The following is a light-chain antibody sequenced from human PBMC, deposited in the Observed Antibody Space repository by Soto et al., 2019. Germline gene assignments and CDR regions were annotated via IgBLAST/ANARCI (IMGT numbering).Light chain of an antibody. Sequence: EIVLTQSPGTLSLSPGERATLSCRASQSVSSSYLAWYQQRPGQAPRLLMYGASTRATGMPARFSGSGSGTDFALTISSLQSEDSAIYYCQQYNNWLWTFGQGTKVDIK. CDR2: GAS. CDR3: QQYNNWLWT. V-gene: IGKV3-15*01. CDR1: QSVSSSY. J-gene: IGKJ1*01.